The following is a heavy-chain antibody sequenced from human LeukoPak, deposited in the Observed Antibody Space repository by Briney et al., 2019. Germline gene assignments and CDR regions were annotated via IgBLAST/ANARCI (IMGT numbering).Heavy chain of an antibody. CDR3: ARDIAPSAIPDAFDF. CDR2: ISSGGSMI. Sequence: GGSLRLSCAASGFTFSSYAMSWVRQAPGKGLEWVSYISSGGSMINYADSVRGRFAISRDNANNSLYLQMNSLRADDTAVYYCARDIAPSAIPDAFDFWGLGAMVTVS. D-gene: IGHD2-2*02. V-gene: IGHV3-48*01. CDR1: GFTFSSYA. J-gene: IGHJ3*01.